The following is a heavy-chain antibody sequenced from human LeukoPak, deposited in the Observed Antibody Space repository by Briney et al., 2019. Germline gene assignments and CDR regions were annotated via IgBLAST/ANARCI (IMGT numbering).Heavy chain of an antibody. CDR3: ARDFVIYDILTGYWSYYGMDV. J-gene: IGHJ6*02. CDR1: GFTVSSNY. V-gene: IGHV3-66*01. D-gene: IGHD3-9*01. Sequence: SGGSLRLSCAASGFTVSSNYMSWVRQAPGKGLEWVSVIYSGGSTYYADSVKGRFTISRDNPKNTLYLQMNSLRAEDTAVYYCARDFVIYDILTGYWSYYGMDVWGQGTTVTVSS. CDR2: IYSGGST.